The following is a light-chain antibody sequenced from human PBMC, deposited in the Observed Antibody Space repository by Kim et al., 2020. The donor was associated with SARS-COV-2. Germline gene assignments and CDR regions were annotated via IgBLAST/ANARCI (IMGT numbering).Light chain of an antibody. CDR3: QQYNNWPYT. CDR2: GAS. Sequence: SVSPGERATLSCRASQSVSSNLAWYQQKPGQAPRLVIYGASTRATDIPARVSGSGSGTEFTLTISSLKSEDFALYYCQQYNNWPYTFGQGTKLEI. J-gene: IGKJ2*01. V-gene: IGKV3-15*01. CDR1: QSVSSN.